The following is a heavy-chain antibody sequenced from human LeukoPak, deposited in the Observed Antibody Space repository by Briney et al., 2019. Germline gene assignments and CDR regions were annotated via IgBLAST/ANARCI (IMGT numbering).Heavy chain of an antibody. CDR2: IYYSGST. V-gene: IGHV4-30-4*01. D-gene: IGHD3-10*01. CDR3: ARDVMPYYGSGSYSHYFDY. CDR1: GGSISHGNYY. J-gene: IGHJ4*02. Sequence: SETLSLTCTVSGGSISHGNYYWSWIRQPPGKGLEWIGYIYYSGSTYYNPSLKSRVTISVDTSKNQFSLKLSSVTAADTAVYYCARDVMPYYGSGSYSHYFDYWGQGTLVTVSS.